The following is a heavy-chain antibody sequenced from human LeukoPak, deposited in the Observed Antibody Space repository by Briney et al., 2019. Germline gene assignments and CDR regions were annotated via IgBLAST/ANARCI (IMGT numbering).Heavy chain of an antibody. CDR3: AKDPRRGYSGYDFLYYFDY. CDR2: ISYDGSNK. Sequence: GGSLRLSCAASGFTFSSYGMHWVRQAPGKGLEWVAVISYDGSNKYYADSVKGRFTISRDNSKNTLYLQMDSLRAEDTAVYYCAKDPRRGYSGYDFLYYFDYWGQGTLVTVSS. J-gene: IGHJ4*02. V-gene: IGHV3-30*18. CDR1: GFTFSSYG. D-gene: IGHD5-12*01.